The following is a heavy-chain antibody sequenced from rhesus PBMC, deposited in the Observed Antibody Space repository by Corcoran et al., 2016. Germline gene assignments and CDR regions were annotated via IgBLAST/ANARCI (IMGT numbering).Heavy chain of an antibody. V-gene: IGHV3-136*01. CDR1: GFTFNSYD. CDR2: ISSTGKSM. D-gene: IGHD4-17*01. J-gene: IGHJ4*01. CDR3: TRRGTAGNYRNNYFDH. Sequence: EVQLVESGGGLVQPGRSLRLSCTASGFTFNSYDMSWVRQAPGKGLEWVSYISSTGKSMDYADTVKGRCTSSRDNSKKSLSMQMSSLRAEDTAVYYCTRRGTAGNYRNNYFDHWGQGVLVTVSS.